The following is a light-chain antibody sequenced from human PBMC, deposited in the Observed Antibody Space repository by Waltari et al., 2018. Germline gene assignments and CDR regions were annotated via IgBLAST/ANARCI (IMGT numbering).Light chain of an antibody. V-gene: IGKV2-30*02. CDR3: IQGTHWPLT. J-gene: IGKJ4*01. CDR1: QSLVHSDGNTY. CDR2: KVS. Sequence: DVVMTQSPLSLPVTLGQPASISCKSSQSLVHSDGNTYLAWFQQRPGQSPRRLIYKVSNRGSGVPDRFSASGSGTDFTLKISRVEAEDVGVDYCIQGTHWPLTFGRGTKVEIK.